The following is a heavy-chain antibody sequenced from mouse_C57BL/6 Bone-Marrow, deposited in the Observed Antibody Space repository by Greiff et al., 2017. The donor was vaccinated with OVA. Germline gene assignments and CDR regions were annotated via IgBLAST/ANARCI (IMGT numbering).Heavy chain of an antibody. CDR3: ARSDDYDRFAY. Sequence: VQLQQSGAELVRPGTSVKVSCTASGYAFTNYLIAWVKQRPGQGLEWIGVINPGSGGTNYTEKFKGKATLTADKSSSTAYMQLSSLTSEDSAVYFCARSDDYDRFAYWGQGTLVTVSA. CDR1: GYAFTNYL. CDR2: INPGSGGT. J-gene: IGHJ3*01. D-gene: IGHD2-4*01. V-gene: IGHV1-54*01.